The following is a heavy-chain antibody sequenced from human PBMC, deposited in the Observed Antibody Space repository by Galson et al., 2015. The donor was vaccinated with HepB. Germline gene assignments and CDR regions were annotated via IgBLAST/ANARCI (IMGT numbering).Heavy chain of an antibody. D-gene: IGHD2-21*02. Sequence: SLRLSCAASGFTFSTYSICWVRQAPGKGLEWVSSISGAGTITKYAASMKGRFTTSRDNSKNTQYLQMNSLRVEDTAVYYYIKCRCDCLRSAPDFWGQGSMVTVSS. CDR2: ISGAGTIT. CDR3: IKCRCDCLRSAPDF. V-gene: IGHV3-23*01. CDR1: GFTFSTYS. J-gene: IGHJ4*01.